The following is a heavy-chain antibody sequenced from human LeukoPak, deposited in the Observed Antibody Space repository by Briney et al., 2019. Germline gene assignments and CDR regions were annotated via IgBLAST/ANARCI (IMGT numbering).Heavy chain of an antibody. Sequence: GGSLRLSCAASGFTFSSYSMNWVRQAPGKGLEWVSSISSSSSYIYYADSVKGRFTISRDNAKNSLYLQMNSLRAEDTAVYYCAREDPGGDGYNQLDYWGQGTLVTVSS. CDR2: ISSSSSYI. D-gene: IGHD5-24*01. V-gene: IGHV3-21*01. CDR3: AREDPGGDGYNQLDY. J-gene: IGHJ4*02. CDR1: GFTFSSYS.